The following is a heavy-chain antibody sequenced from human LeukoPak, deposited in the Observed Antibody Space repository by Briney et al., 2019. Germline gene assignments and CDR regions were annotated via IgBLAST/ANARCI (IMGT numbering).Heavy chain of an antibody. J-gene: IGHJ3*02. CDR3: ARETGSVHAFYR. V-gene: IGHV4-31*02. Sequence: PSQTLSLTCTVSGGSISSGGYYWNWNRQHPGKGLEWFGNIYYSGSTDYNPSLKSRVTISVDTSKNQFSLRLSSVTAADTAVYYCARETGSVHAFYRRRQGTMVAVS. D-gene: IGHD3-10*01. CDR1: GGSISSGGYY. CDR2: IYYSGST.